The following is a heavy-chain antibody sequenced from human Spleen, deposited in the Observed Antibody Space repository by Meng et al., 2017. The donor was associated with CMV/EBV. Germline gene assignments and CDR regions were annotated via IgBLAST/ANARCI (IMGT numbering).Heavy chain of an antibody. CDR1: GDVIRSSNIY. D-gene: IGHD3-22*01. CDR3: ARHLYGPGIVGD. CDR2: IHYSGTP. V-gene: IGHV4-39*01. Sequence: TVSGDVIRSSNIYGGWIRQPPGKGLEWIGSIHYSGTPYYNPSLSSRVTLSVDTSKNQFSLKLFSMTAADTAVYYCARHLYGPGIVGDWGQGTLVTVSS. J-gene: IGHJ4*02.